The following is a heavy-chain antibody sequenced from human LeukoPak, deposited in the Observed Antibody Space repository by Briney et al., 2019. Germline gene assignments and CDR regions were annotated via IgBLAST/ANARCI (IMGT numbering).Heavy chain of an antibody. CDR2: ICGRGITT. Sequence: GGSLRLPCEASGFTFSGYEMNWVRQAPGKGLEWISYICGRGITTLSADSVKGRFTISRDNAKNSLYLQMNSLRAEDTAVYYCAREGGGDAFDIWGQGTLVTVSS. CDR1: GFTFSGYE. J-gene: IGHJ3*02. V-gene: IGHV3-48*03. CDR3: AREGGGDAFDI. D-gene: IGHD1-26*01.